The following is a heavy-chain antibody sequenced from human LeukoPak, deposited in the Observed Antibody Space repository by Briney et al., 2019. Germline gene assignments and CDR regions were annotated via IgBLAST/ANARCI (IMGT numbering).Heavy chain of an antibody. CDR2: IFYSGST. V-gene: IGHV4-39*06. Sequence: SETLSLTCTVSGGSISTSSYYWGWVRQPPGKGLEWYGNIFYSGSTYYTPSLKRPVTISIDTTRIHFHLKLKSVAAQDPAASYSAKSHVYGLVDIGGQGTMVTVSS. CDR3: AKSHVYGLVDI. D-gene: IGHD3-10*01. CDR1: GGSISTSSYY. J-gene: IGHJ3*02.